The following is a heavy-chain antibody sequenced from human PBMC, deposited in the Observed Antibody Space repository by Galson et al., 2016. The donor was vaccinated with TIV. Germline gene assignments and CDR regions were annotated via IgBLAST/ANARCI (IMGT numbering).Heavy chain of an antibody. Sequence: CAISGDSVSSNSAAWNWIRQSPSRGLEWLGRTYYRSEWNRDCAVSVRSRIVIKADRSKNQFFLQLNSVTPEDTAVYFCARGRSGYNSTYFYYGMDVWGQGTTVSVSS. V-gene: IGHV6-1*01. CDR3: ARGRSGYNSTYFYYGMDV. CDR2: TYYRSEWNR. CDR1: GDSVSSNSAA. J-gene: IGHJ6*02. D-gene: IGHD5-24*01.